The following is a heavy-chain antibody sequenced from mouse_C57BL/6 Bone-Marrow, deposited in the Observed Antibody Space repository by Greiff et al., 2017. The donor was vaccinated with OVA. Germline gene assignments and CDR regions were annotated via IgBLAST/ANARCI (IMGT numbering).Heavy chain of an antibody. Sequence: QVQLQQSGAELARPGASVKLSCKASGYTFTSYGISWVKQRTGQGLEWIGVINPYNGGTSYNQKFKGKATLTVDKSSSTAYMELNSLTSEDSAVYYCARSHYYGSSRGAMDYWGQGTSVTVSS. V-gene: IGHV1-81*01. CDR2: INPYNGGT. D-gene: IGHD1-1*01. CDR1: GYTFTSYG. CDR3: ARSHYYGSSRGAMDY. J-gene: IGHJ4*01.